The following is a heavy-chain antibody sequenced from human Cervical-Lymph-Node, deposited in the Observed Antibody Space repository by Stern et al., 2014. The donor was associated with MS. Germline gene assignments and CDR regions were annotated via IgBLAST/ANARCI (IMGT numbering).Heavy chain of an antibody. CDR2: IYYSGST. CDR1: GGTITNYY. CDR3: ARDKGMFFL. J-gene: IGHJ4*01. V-gene: IGHV4-59*01. Sequence: VQLVESCPALVNPSETLSLTCTASGGTITNYYFSWIRQPPGKGLEWIGYIYYSGSTNDNPSLKSRVTISVDTSKNQFSLKLSSVTAADTAVYYCARDKGMFFLWGQGTLVTVSS. D-gene: IGHD2/OR15-2a*01.